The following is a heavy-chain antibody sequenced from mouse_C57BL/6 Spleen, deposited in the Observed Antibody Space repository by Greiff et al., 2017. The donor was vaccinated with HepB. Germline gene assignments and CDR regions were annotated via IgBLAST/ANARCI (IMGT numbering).Heavy chain of an antibody. CDR3: ARGHDGYSDYFDY. V-gene: IGHV5-4*03. CDR2: ISDGGSYT. J-gene: IGHJ2*01. CDR1: GFTFSSYA. D-gene: IGHD2-3*01. Sequence: DVKVEESGGGLVKPGGSLKLSCAASGFTFSSYAMSWVRQTPEKRLEWVATISDGGSYTYYPDNVKGRFTISRDNAKNNLYLQMSHLKSEDTAMYYCARGHDGYSDYFDYWGQGTTLTVSS.